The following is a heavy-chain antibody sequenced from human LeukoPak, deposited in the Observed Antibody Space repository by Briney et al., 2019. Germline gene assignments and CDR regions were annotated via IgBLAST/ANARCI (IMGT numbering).Heavy chain of an antibody. CDR3: ARDYYGSGSYYDFTLMDV. D-gene: IGHD3-10*01. Sequence: PSETLSLTCTVSGGSISSGDYYWSWIRQPPGKGLEWIGYIYYSGSTYYNPSLKSRVTISVDTSKNQFSLKLSSVTAADTAVYYCARDYYGSGSYYDFTLMDVWGQGTTVTVSS. CDR2: IYYSGST. J-gene: IGHJ6*02. CDR1: GGSISSGDYY. V-gene: IGHV4-30-4*01.